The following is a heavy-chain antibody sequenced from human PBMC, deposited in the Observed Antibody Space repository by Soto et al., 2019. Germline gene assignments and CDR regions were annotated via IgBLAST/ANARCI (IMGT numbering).Heavy chain of an antibody. CDR3: ARGSNGDHFDY. D-gene: IGHD2-8*01. V-gene: IGHV3-64*01. CDR1: GFTFSSYA. CDR2: ISSNGGST. J-gene: IGHJ4*02. Sequence: GSLRLSCAASGFTFSSYAMHWVRQAPGKGLEYVSVISSNGGSTYYANSVKGRFTISRDNSKNTLYLQMGSLRAEDMAVYYCARGSNGDHFDYWGQGT.